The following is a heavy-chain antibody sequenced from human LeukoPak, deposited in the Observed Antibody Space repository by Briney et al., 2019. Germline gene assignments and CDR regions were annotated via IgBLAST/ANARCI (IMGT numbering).Heavy chain of an antibody. CDR1: GFTVSSNY. V-gene: IGHV3-66*01. Sequence: PGRSLRLSCAASGFTVSSNYMNWVRQAPGKGLEWVSVLYPDGGTSYADSVKGRFTVSRDNSKNTLYLQMNSLRVEDTAVYYCARDQVGCGGDCYGGAFDLWGQGTLVTVSS. CDR3: ARDQVGCGGDCYGGAFDL. D-gene: IGHD2-21*02. CDR2: LYPDGGT. J-gene: IGHJ3*01.